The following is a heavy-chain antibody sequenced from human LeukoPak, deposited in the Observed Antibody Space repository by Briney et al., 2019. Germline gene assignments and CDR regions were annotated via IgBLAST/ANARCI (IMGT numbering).Heavy chain of an antibody. CDR1: GFTFSDYY. Sequence: GGSLRLSCAASGFTFSDYYMSWIRQAPGKGLEWVSYISSSGSTIYYADSVKGRFTISRDFSKNTVFLRMNSLRAEDTAMYYCARGDDSGYYDYFDYWGQGALVTVSS. V-gene: IGHV3-11*01. D-gene: IGHD3-22*01. CDR3: ARGDDSGYYDYFDY. CDR2: ISSSGSTI. J-gene: IGHJ4*02.